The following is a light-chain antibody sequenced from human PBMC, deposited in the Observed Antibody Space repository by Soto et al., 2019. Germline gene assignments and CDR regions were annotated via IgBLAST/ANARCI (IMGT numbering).Light chain of an antibody. J-gene: IGKJ2*01. CDR3: MQYLQNMYT. CDR2: LGS. CDR1: QSLLHSNGYNY. V-gene: IGKV2-28*01. Sequence: DIVMTQSPLSLPVTPGEPASISCRSSQSLLHSNGYNYLDWYLQKPGQSPQLLIYLGSYRASGVPDRFSGSGSGTDFTLKISRVEAEDVGVYYCMQYLQNMYTFDQGTKLEIK.